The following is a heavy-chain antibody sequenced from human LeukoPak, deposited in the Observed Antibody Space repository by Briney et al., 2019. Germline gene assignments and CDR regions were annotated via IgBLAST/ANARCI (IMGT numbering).Heavy chain of an antibody. D-gene: IGHD3-9*01. V-gene: IGHV3-48*03. CDR3: TSACEVILTGYYWYYFDY. CDR1: GFTFSSYE. J-gene: IGHJ4*02. Sequence: GGSLRLSCAASGFTFSSYEMNWVRQAPGKGLEWVSYISSSGSTIYYADSVKGRFTISRDNAKKSLYLQMNSLRAEETAVYYCTSACEVILTGYYWYYFDYCGQGDLVTVSS. CDR2: ISSSGSTI.